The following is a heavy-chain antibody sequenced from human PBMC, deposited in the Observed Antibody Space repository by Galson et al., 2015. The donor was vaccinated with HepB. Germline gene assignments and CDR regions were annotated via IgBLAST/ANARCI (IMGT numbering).Heavy chain of an antibody. CDR3: ATERYCSGGSCYGPPYFQH. CDR2: FDPEDGET. D-gene: IGHD2-15*01. J-gene: IGHJ1*01. V-gene: IGHV1-24*01. CDR1: GYTLTGLS. Sequence: SVKVSCKVSGYTLTGLSMHWVRQAPGKGLEWMGGFDPEDGETIYAQKFQGRVTMTEDTSTDTAYMELSSLRSEDTAVYYCATERYCSGGSCYGPPYFQHWGQGTLVTVSS.